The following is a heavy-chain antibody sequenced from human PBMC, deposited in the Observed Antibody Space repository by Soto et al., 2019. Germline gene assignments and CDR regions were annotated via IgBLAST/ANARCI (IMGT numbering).Heavy chain of an antibody. CDR1: GYTFTSYG. J-gene: IGHJ4*02. CDR3: ARDGRSSYSSGWYYFDY. Sequence: ASVKVSCKASGYTFTSYGISWVRQAPGQGLEWMGWISAYNGNTNYAQKLQGRVTMTTDTSTSTAYMELRSLRSEDTAVYYCARDGRSSYSSGWYYFDYWGQGTLVTVS. D-gene: IGHD6-19*01. V-gene: IGHV1-18*01. CDR2: ISAYNGNT.